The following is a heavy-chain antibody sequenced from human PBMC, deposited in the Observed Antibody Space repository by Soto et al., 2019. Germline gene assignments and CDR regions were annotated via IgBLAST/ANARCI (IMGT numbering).Heavy chain of an antibody. CDR1: GFTFSSYG. CDR3: ATTGPY. V-gene: IGHV3-33*01. J-gene: IGHJ4*02. CDR2: IWFDGSNK. Sequence: QVQLVESGGGVVQPGRSLRLSCAASGFTFSSYGMHWVRQAPGKGLEWVAVIWFDGSNKFYADSVKGRFTISRDNSTNTVSLQMNSLRDEASAAYYCATTGPYWGQGTLVTVSS.